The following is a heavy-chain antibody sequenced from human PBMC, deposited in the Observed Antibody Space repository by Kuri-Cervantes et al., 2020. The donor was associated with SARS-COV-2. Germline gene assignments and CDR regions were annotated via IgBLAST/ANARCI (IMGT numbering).Heavy chain of an antibody. CDR2: INPNSGGT. CDR1: GYTFTGYF. CDR3: ARRPPYCSGGSCYYYYYGMDV. Sequence: ASVKVSCKASGYTFTGYFMHWVRQAPGKGLEWMGWINPNSGGTNYAQKFQGRVTMTRDTSISTVYMELSGLRSDDTAVYYCARRPPYCSGGSCYYYYYGMDVWGQGTTVTVSS. J-gene: IGHJ6*02. V-gene: IGHV1-2*02. D-gene: IGHD2-15*01.